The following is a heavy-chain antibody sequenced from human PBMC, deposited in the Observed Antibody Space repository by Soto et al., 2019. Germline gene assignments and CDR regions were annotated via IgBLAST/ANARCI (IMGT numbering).Heavy chain of an antibody. CDR2: IYYSGST. J-gene: IGHJ6*03. V-gene: IGHV4-31*03. CDR3: ARVFTGYDHYYYMDV. CDR1: GGSISSGGYY. Sequence: TXSLTCTVSGGSISSGGYYWSWIRQHPGKGLEWIGYIYYSGSTYYNPSLKSRVTISVDTSKNQFSLKLSSVTAADTAVYYCARVFTGYDHYYYMDVWGKGTTVTVSS. D-gene: IGHD3-9*01.